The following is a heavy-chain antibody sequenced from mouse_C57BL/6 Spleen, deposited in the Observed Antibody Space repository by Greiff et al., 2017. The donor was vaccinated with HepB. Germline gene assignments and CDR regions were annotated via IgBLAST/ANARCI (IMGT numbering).Heavy chain of an antibody. V-gene: IGHV1-39*01. CDR1: GYSFTDYN. Sequence: EVKLQESGPELVKPGASVKISCKASGYSFTDYNMNWVKQSNGKSLEWIGVINPNYGTTSYNQKFKGKATLTVDQSSSTAYMQLNSLTSEDSAVYYCAREANWADYYAMDYWGQGTSVTVSS. CDR2: INPNYGTT. J-gene: IGHJ4*01. D-gene: IGHD4-1*02. CDR3: AREANWADYYAMDY.